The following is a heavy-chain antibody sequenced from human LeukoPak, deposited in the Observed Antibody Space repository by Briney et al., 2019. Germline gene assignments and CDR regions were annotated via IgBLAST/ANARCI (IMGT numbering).Heavy chain of an antibody. V-gene: IGHV3-48*03. CDR3: AREGGGGDGYNSNFDY. J-gene: IGHJ4*02. D-gene: IGHD5-24*01. Sequence: TGGSLRLSCAASGFTFSSYEMNWVRQAPGKGLEWVSYISGSGSTIYYADSVKGRFTISRDNAKNSLYLQMNSLRAEDTAVYYCAREGGGGDGYNSNFDYWGQGTLVTVSS. CDR1: GFTFSSYE. CDR2: ISGSGSTI.